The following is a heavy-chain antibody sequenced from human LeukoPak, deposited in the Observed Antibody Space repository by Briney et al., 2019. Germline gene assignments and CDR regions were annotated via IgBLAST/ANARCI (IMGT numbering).Heavy chain of an antibody. D-gene: IGHD5-18*01. Sequence: PSETRSLTRTASGGSISGYCWSWIRQPARRGPEWIGRIFSSATTNYNPSLKSRVTMSVDTSKNHFSMKLSSVTAADTAVYYCAKYIFGSDYFEYWGQGTLVTISS. J-gene: IGHJ4*02. CDR1: GGSISGYC. CDR2: IFSSATT. CDR3: AKYIFGSDYFEY. V-gene: IGHV4-4*07.